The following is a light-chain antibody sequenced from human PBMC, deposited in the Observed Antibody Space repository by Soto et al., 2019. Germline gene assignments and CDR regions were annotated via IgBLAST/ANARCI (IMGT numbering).Light chain of an antibody. CDR3: AAWDDSLNGVL. Sequence: QSALTQPPSASVTPGQRVTISCSGSSSNIGSNTVNWYQQFPGTAPKLLIYTNNQRPSGVPGRFSGSKSGTSASLAISGLQSEDEADYYCAAWDDSLNGVLFGGGTKLTVL. CDR2: TNN. V-gene: IGLV1-44*01. J-gene: IGLJ2*01. CDR1: SSNIGSNT.